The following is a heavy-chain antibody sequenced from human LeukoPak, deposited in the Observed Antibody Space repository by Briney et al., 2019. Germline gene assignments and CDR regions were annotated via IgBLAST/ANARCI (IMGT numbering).Heavy chain of an antibody. V-gene: IGHV3-30*02. CDR2: IWYDGSNK. J-gene: IGHJ4*02. CDR1: GFTFSSYG. D-gene: IGHD5-18*01. CDR3: AKRKGGYSYGPADY. Sequence: PGGSLRLSCAASGFTFSSYGMHWVRQAPGKGLEWVAVIWYDGSNKYYADSVKGRFTISRDNSKNTLYLQMNSLRAEDTAVYYCAKRKGGYSYGPADYWGQGTLVTVSS.